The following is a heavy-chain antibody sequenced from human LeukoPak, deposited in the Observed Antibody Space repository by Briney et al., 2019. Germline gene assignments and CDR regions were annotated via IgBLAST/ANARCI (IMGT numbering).Heavy chain of an antibody. CDR1: GFTVSSNY. CDR3: ARDISGDYYFDY. Sequence: GGSLRLSCAASGFTVSSNYMSWVRQAPGKGLEWVSVIYSGGSTYYADSVKGRFTISRDNSKNTLYLQMDSLRVEDTAVYYCARDISGDYYFDYWGQGTLVTVSS. D-gene: IGHD3-10*01. V-gene: IGHV3-53*01. CDR2: IYSGGST. J-gene: IGHJ4*02.